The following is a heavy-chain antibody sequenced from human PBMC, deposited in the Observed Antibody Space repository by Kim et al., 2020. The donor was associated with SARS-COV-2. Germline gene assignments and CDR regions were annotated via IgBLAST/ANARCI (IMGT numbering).Heavy chain of an antibody. V-gene: IGHV1-18*01. CDR2: ISAYNGNT. J-gene: IGHJ6*04. CDR3: ARAPDSYGYYYYGIDV. CDR1: GYTFTSYG. D-gene: IGHD5-18*01. Sequence: ASVKVSCKASGYTFTSYGISWVRQAPGQGLEWMGWISAYNGNTNYAQKIQGRVTMTTDTSTSTAYMELRSLRSDDTAVYYCARAPDSYGYYYYGIDVWGEGTRVTASS.